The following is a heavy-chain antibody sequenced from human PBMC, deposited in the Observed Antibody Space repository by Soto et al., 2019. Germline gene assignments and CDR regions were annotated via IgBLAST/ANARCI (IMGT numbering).Heavy chain of an antibody. CDR2: INAGNGNT. CDR3: ARVDSSGWYNWFDP. J-gene: IGHJ5*02. D-gene: IGHD6-19*01. CDR1: GYTFTSYA. Sequence: ASVKVSCKASGYTFTSYAMHWVRQAPGQRLEWMGWINAGNGNTKYSQKFQGRVTITRDTSASTAYMELSSLRSEDTAVYYCARVDSSGWYNWFDPWGQGTLVTSPQ. V-gene: IGHV1-3*01.